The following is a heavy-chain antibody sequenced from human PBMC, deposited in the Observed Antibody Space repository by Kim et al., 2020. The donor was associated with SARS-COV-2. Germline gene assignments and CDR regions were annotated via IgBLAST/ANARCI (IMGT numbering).Heavy chain of an antibody. CDR3: ATLDSSGYYKEYYFDY. CDR2: FDPEDGET. J-gene: IGHJ4*02. Sequence: ASVKVSCKVSGYTLTELSMHWVRQAPGKGLEWMAGFDPEDGETIYAQKFQGRVTMTEDTSTDTVYMELSSLRSEDTAVYYCATLDSSGYYKEYYFDYWGQGTLVTVSS. V-gene: IGHV1-24*01. D-gene: IGHD3-22*01. CDR1: GYTLTELS.